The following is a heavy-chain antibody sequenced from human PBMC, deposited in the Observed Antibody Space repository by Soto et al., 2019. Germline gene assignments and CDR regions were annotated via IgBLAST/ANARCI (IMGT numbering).Heavy chain of an antibody. CDR1: GFTFSSYA. J-gene: IGHJ6*02. V-gene: IGHV1-69*01. D-gene: IGHD6-13*01. CDR2: IIPIFGTA. CDR3: ARRIAAAGAYYYYYGMDV. Sequence: QVQLVQSGAEVKKPGSSVKVSCKASGFTFSSYAISWVRQAPGQGLEWVGGIIPIFGTANYAQKFQGRVTITADESTSTAYMELSSLRSEDTAVYYCARRIAAAGAYYYYYGMDVWGQGTTVTVSS.